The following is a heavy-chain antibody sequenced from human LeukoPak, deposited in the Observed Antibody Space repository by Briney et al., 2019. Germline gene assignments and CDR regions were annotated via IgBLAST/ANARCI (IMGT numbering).Heavy chain of an antibody. CDR3: ASNIAAAGPEDDAFDI. V-gene: IGHV4-4*07. Sequence: SETLSLTCTVSGGSISSYYWSWIRQPAGKGLEWIGRIYTSGSTNYNPSLKSRVTMSVDTSKNQFSLKLSSVTAADTAVYYYASNIAAAGPEDDAFDIWGQGTMVTVSS. CDR1: GGSISSYY. CDR2: IYTSGST. D-gene: IGHD6-13*01. J-gene: IGHJ3*02.